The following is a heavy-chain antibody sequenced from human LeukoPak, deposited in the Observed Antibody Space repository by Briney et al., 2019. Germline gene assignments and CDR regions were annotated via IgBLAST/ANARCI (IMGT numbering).Heavy chain of an antibody. CDR2: INHSGST. CDR1: GGSFRGYY. Sequence: PSETLSLTCAVSGGSFRGYYWCWLRQPPGKGLEGIGEINHSGSTNYNPTLKSRVTISVDTSKNQFSPKLSSVTAADAAVYYCAIGLRVSSTRGNYYYGMDVWGKRTTVTVSS. V-gene: IGHV4-34*01. CDR3: AIGLRVSSTRGNYYYGMDV. D-gene: IGHD2-2*01. J-gene: IGHJ6*04.